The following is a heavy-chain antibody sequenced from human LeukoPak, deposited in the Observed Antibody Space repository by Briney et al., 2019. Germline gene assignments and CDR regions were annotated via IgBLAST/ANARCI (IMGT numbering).Heavy chain of an antibody. D-gene: IGHD3-10*01. V-gene: IGHV3-9*01. CDR3: AKDMYGSGSYSYYFDY. J-gene: IGHJ4*02. CDR2: ISWNSGSI. Sequence: GRSLRLSCAASGFTFEDYAMHWVRQAPGKGLEWVSGISWNSGSIGYADSVKGRFTISRDNAKNSLYLQMNSLRAEDTALYYCAKDMYGSGSYSYYFDYWGQGTLVTVSS. CDR1: GFTFEDYA.